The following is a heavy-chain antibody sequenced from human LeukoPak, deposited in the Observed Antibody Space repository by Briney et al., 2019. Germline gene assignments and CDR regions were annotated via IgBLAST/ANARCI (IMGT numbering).Heavy chain of an antibody. D-gene: IGHD6-13*01. CDR3: ARQRVLNYLFDY. V-gene: IGHV4-4*09. Sequence: SETLSLTCTVSGGSISSYYWSWIRQPPGKGLEWIGYIYTSGSTNYNPSLKSRVTISVDTSKNQISLKLSSVTAADTAVYYCARQRVLNYLFDYWGQGTLVTVSS. CDR2: IYTSGST. J-gene: IGHJ4*02. CDR1: GGSISSYY.